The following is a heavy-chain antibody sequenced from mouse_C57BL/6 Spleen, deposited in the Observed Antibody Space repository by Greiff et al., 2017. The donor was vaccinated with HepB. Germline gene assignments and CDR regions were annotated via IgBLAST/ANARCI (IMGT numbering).Heavy chain of an antibody. D-gene: IGHD1-1*01. V-gene: IGHV5-6*01. CDR2: ISSGGSYT. CDR1: GFTFSSYG. CDR3: ARHETTVVDYFDY. J-gene: IGHJ2*01. Sequence: EVQVVESGGDLVKPGGSLKLSCAASGFTFSSYGMSWVRQTPDKRLEWVATISSGGSYTYYPDSVKGRFTISRDNAKNTLYLQMSSLKSEDTAMYYCARHETTVVDYFDYWGQGTTLTVSS.